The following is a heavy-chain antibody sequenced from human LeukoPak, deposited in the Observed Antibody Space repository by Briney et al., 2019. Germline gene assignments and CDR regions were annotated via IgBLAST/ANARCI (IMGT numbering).Heavy chain of an antibody. CDR3: AIDSSGYQ. CDR2: IKEDGSEK. V-gene: IGHV3-7*01. CDR1: GFNFSTEL. Sequence: PGGSLRLSCAASGFNFSTELMSRVRQAPGKGLKRVANIKEDGSEKYYGDSVNGRFDISRDNDKNSRYLEMNSLRVEDTAVYYCAIDSSGYQWGQGTLVTVSS. J-gene: IGHJ4*02. D-gene: IGHD3-22*01.